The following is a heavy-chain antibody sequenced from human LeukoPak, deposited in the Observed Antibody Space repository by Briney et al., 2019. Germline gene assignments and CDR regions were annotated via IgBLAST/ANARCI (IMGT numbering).Heavy chain of an antibody. D-gene: IGHD3-22*01. Sequence: GGSLRLSYAPSGFTFSSYAMSWVRQAPGKGLEWVAVISGGGSGTYYADSVRGRFTISRDNSKNTVYLQINSLRAEDTAIYYCAKAVGSSGYFSRDAFDIWGQGTMVTVSS. CDR2: ISGGGSGT. J-gene: IGHJ3*02. V-gene: IGHV3-23*01. CDR3: AKAVGSSGYFSRDAFDI. CDR1: GFTFSSYA.